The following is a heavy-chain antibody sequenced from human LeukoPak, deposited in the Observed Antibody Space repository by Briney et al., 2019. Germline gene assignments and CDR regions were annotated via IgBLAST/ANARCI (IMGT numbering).Heavy chain of an antibody. V-gene: IGHV4-59*01. CDR1: DDSITMYY. Sequence: SETLSLTCSVSDDSITMYYWTWIRQPPGKGLEWIRYVDHTGSTNSNPSLNGRVSISRDTTKNPFSLRLRSVTAADTAVYFCARGRVSSSTWYSTYYYYFYMDVWGKGTTVTVSS. CDR2: VDHTGST. D-gene: IGHD1-1*01. CDR3: ARGRVSSSTWYSTYYYYFYMDV. J-gene: IGHJ6*03.